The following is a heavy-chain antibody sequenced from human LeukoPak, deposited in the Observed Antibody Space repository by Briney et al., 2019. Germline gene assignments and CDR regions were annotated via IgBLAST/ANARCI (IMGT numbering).Heavy chain of an antibody. CDR3: AREAPYFDY. CDR1: GFTFSSYG. CDR2: IWYDGSNK. J-gene: IGHJ4*02. V-gene: IGHV3-33*01. Sequence: PGRSLRLSCAASGFTFSSYGMHWVRQAPAKGLEWVAVIWYDGSNKYYADSVKGRFTISRDNSKNTLYLQMNSLRAEDTAVYYCAREAPYFDYWGQGTLVTVSS.